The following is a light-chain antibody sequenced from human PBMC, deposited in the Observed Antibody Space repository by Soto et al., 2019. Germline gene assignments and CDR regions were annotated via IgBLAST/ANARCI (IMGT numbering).Light chain of an antibody. V-gene: IGKV1-12*01. J-gene: IGKJ5*01. Sequence: DIPIPQSPSSAPAPIGDSVTITWRASQGISRWLDWYHQKPWKHPTLLIFAASSLQSGVPSRFSGSGSGTDFTRTIISLQPEDFATYYCQQANSFLRRLSYGQGTRLEIK. CDR3: QQANSFLRRLS. CDR1: QGISRW. CDR2: AAS.